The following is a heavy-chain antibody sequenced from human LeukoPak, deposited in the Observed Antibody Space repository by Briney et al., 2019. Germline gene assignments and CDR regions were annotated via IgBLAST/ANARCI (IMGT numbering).Heavy chain of an antibody. CDR3: ARGASRLLIN. CDR2: IWYDGSNK. Sequence: GRSLRLSCAASGFXFSSYGMHWVRQAPGKGLEWVAVIWYDGSNKYYADSVKGRFTISRDNAKNSLYLQTNSLRAEDTAVYYCARGASRLLINWGQGTLVTVSS. D-gene: IGHD5-12*01. V-gene: IGHV3-33*01. J-gene: IGHJ4*02. CDR1: GFXFSSYG.